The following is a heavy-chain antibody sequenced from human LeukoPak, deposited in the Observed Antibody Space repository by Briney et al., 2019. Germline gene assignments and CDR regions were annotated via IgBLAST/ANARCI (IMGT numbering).Heavy chain of an antibody. Sequence: SETLSLTCTVSVYSISSGYYWGWIRQSPGKGLEWIGSIHHSGITYYNSSLKSRITISVDTSKNQFSLKLSSVTAADTAVYYCARQGGIAVAGSQYNWFDPWGQGTLVTVSS. D-gene: IGHD6-19*01. J-gene: IGHJ5*02. V-gene: IGHV4-38-2*02. CDR3: ARQGGIAVAGSQYNWFDP. CDR1: VYSISSGYY. CDR2: IHHSGIT.